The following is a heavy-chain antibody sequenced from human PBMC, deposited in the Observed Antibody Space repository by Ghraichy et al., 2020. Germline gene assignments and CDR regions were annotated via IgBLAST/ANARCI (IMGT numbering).Heavy chain of an antibody. CDR2: IYYSGST. J-gene: IGHJ5*02. Sequence: SETLSLTCTVSGGSISSYYWSWIRQPPGKGLEWIGYIYYSGSTNYNPSLKSRVTISVDTSKNQFSLKLSSVTAADTAVYYCARRAAAVGWFDPWGQGTLVTVSS. D-gene: IGHD6-13*01. V-gene: IGHV4-59*08. CDR1: GGSISSYY. CDR3: ARRAAAVGWFDP.